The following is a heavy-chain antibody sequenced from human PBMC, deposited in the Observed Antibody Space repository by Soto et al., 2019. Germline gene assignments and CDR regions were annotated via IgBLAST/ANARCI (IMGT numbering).Heavy chain of an antibody. CDR3: EIYHLELFRFDY. Sequence: QIQLVQSGPEVKKPGASMKVSCKAYDFSFTSHGISWVRQAPGQGLEWMGWISLYNGNTNYAQQFQGRVTMTTDTSTSTAYMELRSLRSDDTAMYFCEIYHLELFRFDYWGQGTLVTVSS. CDR2: ISLYNGNT. D-gene: IGHD2-2*01. V-gene: IGHV1-18*04. CDR1: DFSFTSHG. J-gene: IGHJ4*02.